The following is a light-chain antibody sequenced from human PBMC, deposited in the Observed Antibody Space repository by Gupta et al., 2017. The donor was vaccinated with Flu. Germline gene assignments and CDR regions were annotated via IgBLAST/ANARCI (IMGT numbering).Light chain of an antibody. J-gene: IGKJ5*01. CDR3: QQRSNWPRT. CDR1: QSVSSY. CDR2: DAS. V-gene: IGKV3-11*01. Sequence: EIVFTPSPATLSLSPGERATLSCRASQSVSSYLAWYQQKPGQAPRLLIYDASNRATGIPARCSGSGSGTDFTLTISSLEPEDFAVYYCQQRSNWPRTFGQGTRLEIK.